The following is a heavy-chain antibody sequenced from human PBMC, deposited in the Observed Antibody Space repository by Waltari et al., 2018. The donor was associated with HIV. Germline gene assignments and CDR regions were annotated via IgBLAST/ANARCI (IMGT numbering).Heavy chain of an antibody. CDR2: INHLGSA. J-gene: IGHJ4*02. V-gene: IGHV4-34*01. CDR1: RGSFSGSF. CDR3: ASLTVGPTGGTFDF. Sequence: QVPLQQWGAGLVKPSGTLSLTCAVYRGSFSGSFWGWTRQPPGKGQQWLVSINHLGSANYSPSHSVLVTMSVYSSKNQFALKLTSVTAADTAVYYCASLTVGPTGGTFDFWGQGTPVTVSS. D-gene: IGHD1-26*01.